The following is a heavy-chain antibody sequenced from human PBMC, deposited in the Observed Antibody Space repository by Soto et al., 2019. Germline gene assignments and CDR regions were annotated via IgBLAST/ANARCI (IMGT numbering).Heavy chain of an antibody. CDR3: ARDLKQRQWLAPSYNWFDP. J-gene: IGHJ5*02. Sequence: ASVKVSCKASGYTFTNNVIHWLRQAPGQTLEWMGWIHTAKGNTKYSQKFEARVTLTRDTAASTAYMELNSLRSEDTAVYYCARDLKQRQWLAPSYNWFDPWGQGTLVTVSS. D-gene: IGHD6-19*01. CDR2: IHTAKGNT. V-gene: IGHV1-3*04. CDR1: GYTFTNNV.